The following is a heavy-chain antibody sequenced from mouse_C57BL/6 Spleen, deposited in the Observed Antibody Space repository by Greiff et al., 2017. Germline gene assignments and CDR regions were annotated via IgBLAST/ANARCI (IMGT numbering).Heavy chain of an antibody. V-gene: IGHV5-16*01. CDR1: GFTFSDYY. J-gene: IGHJ2*01. CDR2: INYDGSST. CDR3: ARDSEGYFDY. Sequence: EVKLMESEGGLVQPGSSMKLSCTASGFTFSDYYMAWVRQVPEKGLEWVANINYDGSSTYYLDSLKSRFIISRDNAKNILYLQMSSLKSEDTATYYCARDSEGYFDYWGQGTTLTVAS.